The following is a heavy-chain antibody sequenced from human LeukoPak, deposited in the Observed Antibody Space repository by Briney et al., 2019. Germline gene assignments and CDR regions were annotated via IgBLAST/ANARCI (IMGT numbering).Heavy chain of an antibody. V-gene: IGHV1-69*05. Sequence: SVKVSCKASGGTFSSYAISWVRQAPGQGLEWMGGIIPIFGTANYAQKFQGRVTITTDESTSTAYMELSSLRSEDTGVYYCARAKVGATLSFDYWGQGTLVTVSS. CDR3: ARAKVGATLSFDY. CDR1: GGTFSSYA. CDR2: IIPIFGTA. J-gene: IGHJ4*02. D-gene: IGHD1-26*01.